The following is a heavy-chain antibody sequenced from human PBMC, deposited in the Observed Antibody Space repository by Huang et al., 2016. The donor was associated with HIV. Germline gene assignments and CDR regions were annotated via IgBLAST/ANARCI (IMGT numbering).Heavy chain of an antibody. D-gene: IGHD6-19*01. CDR3: VRDQGRLAVGGIDNWFDP. V-gene: IGHV4-59*02. CDR1: GDSVSSHY. Sequence: QVRLQESGPGLVKPSETLSLSCTVSGDSVSSHYWGWIRHPPGKGLEWIGTVYDSVTTKYNPCLKSRITISVDTSKNGFSLNITSVSAADTAMYFCVRDQGRLAVGGIDNWFDPWGQGALVTVSS. J-gene: IGHJ5*02. CDR2: VYDSVTT.